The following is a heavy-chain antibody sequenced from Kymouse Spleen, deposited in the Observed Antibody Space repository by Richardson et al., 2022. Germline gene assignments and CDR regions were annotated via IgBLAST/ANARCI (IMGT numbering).Heavy chain of an antibody. D-gene: IGHD6-13*01. CDR3: ARVYSSSWYEYYYYYGMDV. CDR2: IYYSGST. V-gene: IGHV4-39*01. Sequence: QLQLQESGPGLVKPSETLSLTCTVSGGSISSSSYYWGWIRQPPGKGLEWIGSIYYSGSTYYNPSLKSRVTISVDTSKNQFSLKLSSVTAADTAVYYCARVYSSSWYEYYYYYGMDVWGQGTTVTVSS. CDR1: GGSISSSSYY. J-gene: IGHJ6*02.